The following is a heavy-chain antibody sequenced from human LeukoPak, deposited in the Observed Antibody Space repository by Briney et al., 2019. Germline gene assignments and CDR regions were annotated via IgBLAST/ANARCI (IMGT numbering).Heavy chain of an antibody. V-gene: IGHV3-23*01. CDR1: AFTFDDYG. D-gene: IGHD2-2*01. CDR2: ISGSGGST. CDR3: AKGYCSSTSCYFGPFDI. Sequence: GGSLRLSCAASAFTFDDYGMSWVRQAPGKGLEWVSAISGSGGSTYYADSVKGRFTISRDNSKNTLYLQMISLRAEDTAVYYCAKGYCSSTSCYFGPFDIWGQGTMVTVSS. J-gene: IGHJ3*02.